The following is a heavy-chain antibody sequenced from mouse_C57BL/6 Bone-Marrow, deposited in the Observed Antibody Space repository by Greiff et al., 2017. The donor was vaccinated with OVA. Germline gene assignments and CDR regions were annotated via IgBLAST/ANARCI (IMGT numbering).Heavy chain of an antibody. V-gene: IGHV5-9-1*02. CDR2: ISSGGDYI. Sequence: DVMLVESGEGLVKPGGSLKLSCAASGFTFSSYAMSWVRQTPEKRLEWVAYISSGGDYIYYADTVKGRFTISRDNARNTLYLQMSSLKSEDTAMYYCTRGGGLRWYFDVWGTGTTVTVSS. CDR3: TRGGGLRWYFDV. J-gene: IGHJ1*03. D-gene: IGHD2-4*01. CDR1: GFTFSSYA.